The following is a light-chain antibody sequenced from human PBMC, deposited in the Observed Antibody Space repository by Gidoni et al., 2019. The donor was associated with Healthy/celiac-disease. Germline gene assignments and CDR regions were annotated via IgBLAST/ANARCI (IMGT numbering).Light chain of an antibody. J-gene: IGLJ1*01. CDR1: SSDVGGYNY. CDR3: SSYAGSNNPYV. CDR2: EVS. V-gene: IGLV2-8*01. Sequence: QSALPQPPSASGSPGPSVTISCTGTSSDVGGYNYVPWYQQHPGKAPKLMVYEVSKRPSGVPDRFSGSKSGNMASLTVSGLQAEDEADYYCSSYAGSNNPYVFGTGTKVTVL.